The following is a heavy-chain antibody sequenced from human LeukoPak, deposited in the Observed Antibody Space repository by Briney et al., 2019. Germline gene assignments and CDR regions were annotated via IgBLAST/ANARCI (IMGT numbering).Heavy chain of an antibody. V-gene: IGHV4-39*07. J-gene: IGHJ4*02. CDR3: ARGSRYYYDSSSYLFDY. CDR2: IYYSGST. CDR1: GDSISSSSYY. D-gene: IGHD3-22*01. Sequence: SETLSLTCSVSGDSISSSSYYWGWIRQPPGKGLEWIGSIYYSGSTNYNPSLKSRVTISVDTSKNQFSLKLSSVTAADTAVYYCARGSRYYYDSSSYLFDYWGQGTLVTVSS.